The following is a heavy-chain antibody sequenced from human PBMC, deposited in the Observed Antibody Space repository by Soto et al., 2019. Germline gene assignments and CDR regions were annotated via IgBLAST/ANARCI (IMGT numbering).Heavy chain of an antibody. V-gene: IGHV1-69*13. J-gene: IGHJ4*02. CDR1: GGTFSSYA. CDR3: ARLGVDTAMVPDDY. Sequence: VKVSCKASGGTFSSYAISWVRQAPGQGLEWMGGIIPIFGTANYAQKFQGRVTITADESTSTAYMELSSLRSEDTAVYYCARLGVDTAMVPDDYWGQGTLVTVSS. CDR2: IIPIFGTA. D-gene: IGHD5-18*01.